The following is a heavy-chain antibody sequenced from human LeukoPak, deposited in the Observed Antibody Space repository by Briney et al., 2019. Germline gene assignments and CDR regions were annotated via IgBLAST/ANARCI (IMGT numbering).Heavy chain of an antibody. D-gene: IGHD3-22*01. J-gene: IGHJ4*02. CDR3: ARGGWNKFDY. CDR1: GGSISSYY. CDR2: IFYSGTT. V-gene: IGHV4-59*01. Sequence: SETLSLTCTVSGGSISSYYWSWIRQPPGKGLEWIGFIFYSGTTNYNPSLKSRVTISVDTSKNQFSLKLSSVTAADTAVYYCARGGWNKFDYWGQGTLVTVSS.